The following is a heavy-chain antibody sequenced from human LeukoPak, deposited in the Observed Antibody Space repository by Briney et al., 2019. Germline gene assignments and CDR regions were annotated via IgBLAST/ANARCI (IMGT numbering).Heavy chain of an antibody. CDR1: GFTFSSYG. Sequence: GGSLRLSCAASGFTFSSYGMHWVRQAPGKGLEWVAIISYDGSIKYYADFAKGRFTISRDNSKNTLYLQMNSLRAEDTATYYCARDPNGDYIGAFDMWGQGTMVTVS. J-gene: IGHJ3*02. D-gene: IGHD4-17*01. CDR3: ARDPNGDYIGAFDM. CDR2: ISYDGSIK. V-gene: IGHV3-30*03.